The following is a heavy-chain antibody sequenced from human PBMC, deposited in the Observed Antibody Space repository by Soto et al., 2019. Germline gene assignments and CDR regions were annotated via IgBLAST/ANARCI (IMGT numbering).Heavy chain of an antibody. D-gene: IGHD2-2*01. J-gene: IGHJ4*02. CDR1: GFTFSTYS. Sequence: GGSLRLSCAASGFTFSTYSMNWVRQVPGKGLEWVSSISSGSSYIYYADSVKGRFTISRDNTKNSLYLQMNSLRAEDTAVYYCARSVVNLNFDYWGQGTLVTVSS. V-gene: IGHV3-21*01. CDR3: ARSVVNLNFDY. CDR2: ISSGSSYI.